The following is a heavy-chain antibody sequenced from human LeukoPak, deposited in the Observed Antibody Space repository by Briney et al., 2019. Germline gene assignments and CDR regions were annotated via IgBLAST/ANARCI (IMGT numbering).Heavy chain of an antibody. CDR1: GYTFTGYY. J-gene: IGHJ4*02. D-gene: IGHD5-18*01. CDR2: INPNSGGT. V-gene: IGHV1-2*02. CDR3: ARDRGVVDTAMAYYFDY. Sequence: ASVKVSCKASGYTFTGYYMHWVRQAPGQGLEWMGWINPNSGGTNYAQKFQGRVTMTRDTSISTAYMELSRLRSDDTAVYYCARDRGVVDTAMAYYFDYWGQGTLVTVSS.